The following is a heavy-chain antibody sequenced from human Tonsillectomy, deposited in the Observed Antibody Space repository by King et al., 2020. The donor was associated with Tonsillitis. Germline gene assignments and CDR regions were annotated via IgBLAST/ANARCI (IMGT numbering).Heavy chain of an antibody. J-gene: IGHJ6*04. V-gene: IGHV3-53*04. CDR2: IYSGGTT. CDR1: GFTVSSNC. D-gene: IGHD3-22*01. Sequence: DVQLVESGGGLVQPGGSLRLSCAASGFTVSSNCMSWVRQAPGKGLEWVSVIYSGGTTYYADSVKGRFTISRHNSKNTLYLQMNSLRAEDTAVYYCARDGYSDRSGYYEGFLDVWGKGTTVTVSS. CDR3: ARDGYSDRSGYYEGFLDV.